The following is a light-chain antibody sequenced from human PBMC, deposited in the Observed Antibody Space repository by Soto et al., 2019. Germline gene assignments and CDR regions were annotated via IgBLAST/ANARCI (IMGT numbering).Light chain of an antibody. CDR2: SAS. J-gene: IGKJ1*01. V-gene: IGKV1-5*01. CDR3: QQYNSYSWT. CDR1: QSISPY. Sequence: DIQMTQSPSSLSASVGARVPITCRARQSISPYLNWYQQKPGKAPNLLIYSASILESGVPSRFSGSGSGTDFTLTISSLQPDDFATYYCQQYNSYSWTFGQGTKVDIK.